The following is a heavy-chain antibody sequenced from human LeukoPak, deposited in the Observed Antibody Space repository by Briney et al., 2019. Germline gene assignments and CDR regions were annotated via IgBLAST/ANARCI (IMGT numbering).Heavy chain of an antibody. CDR2: INPSGGST. CDR3: AKASSDTLTGYYFDH. V-gene: IGHV1-46*01. D-gene: IGHD3-9*01. CDR1: GYTFTSYY. J-gene: IGHJ4*02. Sequence: ASVKVTCKASGYTFTSYYMHWVRQAPGQGLEWMGIINPSGGSTSYAQKFQGRVTMTRDMSTSTVYMELSSLRSEDTAIYYCAKASSDTLTGYYFDHWGQGTLVTVSS.